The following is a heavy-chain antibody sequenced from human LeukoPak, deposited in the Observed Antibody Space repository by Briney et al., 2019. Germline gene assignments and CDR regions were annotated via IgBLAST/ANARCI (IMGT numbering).Heavy chain of an antibody. D-gene: IGHD5-18*01. Sequence: GGSLRLSCAASGFTFSSYAMSWVRQAPGKGLEWVSAISGSGGSTYYADSVKGRFTISRDNSKNTLYLQMNSLKTEDTAVYYCTRNSYDDYFDYWGQGTLVTVSS. CDR3: TRNSYDDYFDY. CDR2: ISGSGGST. J-gene: IGHJ4*02. V-gene: IGHV3-23*01. CDR1: GFTFSSYA.